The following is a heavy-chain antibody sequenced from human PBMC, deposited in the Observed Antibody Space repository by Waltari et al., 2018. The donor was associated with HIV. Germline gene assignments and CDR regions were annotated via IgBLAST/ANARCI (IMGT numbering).Heavy chain of an antibody. CDR1: NFTISDRP. D-gene: IGHD3-10*01. Sequence: ESGGRLIQPGGSLGLSCVASNFTISDRPVTWGRQAPGGPLEWVGVIYPDDTTHYAGSVRGRFSISRVRSRTSVLLLMNGLFADDTATYYCAAGVRYYDPWGQGTRVTVSS. CDR3: AAGVRYYDP. J-gene: IGHJ5*02. CDR2: IYPDDTT. V-gene: IGHV3-53*01.